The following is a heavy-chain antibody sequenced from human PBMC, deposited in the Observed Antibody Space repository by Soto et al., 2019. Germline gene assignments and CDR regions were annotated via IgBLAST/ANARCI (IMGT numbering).Heavy chain of an antibody. CDR3: AKDGTYYDFWSGYPYFDY. D-gene: IGHD3-3*01. CDR2: ISGSGGST. V-gene: IGHV3-23*01. Sequence: QPGGSLRLSCAASGFTFSSYVMSWVRQAPGKGLEWVSAISGSGGSTYYADSVKGRFTISRDNSKNTLYLQMNSLRAEDTAVYYCAKDGTYYDFWSGYPYFDYWGQGTLVTVSS. J-gene: IGHJ4*02. CDR1: GFTFSSYV.